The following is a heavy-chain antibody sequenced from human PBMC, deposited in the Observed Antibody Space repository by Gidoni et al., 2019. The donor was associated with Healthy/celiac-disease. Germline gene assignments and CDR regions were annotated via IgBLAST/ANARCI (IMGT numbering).Heavy chain of an antibody. CDR1: GFPFSSYA. J-gene: IGHJ4*02. D-gene: IGHD6-13*01. V-gene: IGHV3-30-3*01. CDR2: ISYDGSNK. Sequence: QVQLVESGGGVVQPGRSLRLPCAASGFPFSSYAKHWVRQAPGKGMEWGAVISYDGSNKYYADSVKGRFTISRDNSKNTLYLQMNILRAEDTAVYYCAREDSSSWEYYFDYWGQGNLVTVSS. CDR3: AREDSSSWEYYFDY.